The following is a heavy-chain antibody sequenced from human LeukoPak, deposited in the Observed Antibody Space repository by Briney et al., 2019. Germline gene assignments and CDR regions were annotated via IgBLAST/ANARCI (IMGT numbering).Heavy chain of an antibody. D-gene: IGHD5-24*01. Sequence: SGGSLRLSCAASGFTFSSYAMSWVRQAPGKGLEWVSAISGSGGSTYYADSVKGRFTISRDNSKNTLYLQMNSLRAEDTAVYYCAKDRLVRRWLQLVLDYWGQGTLVTVSP. V-gene: IGHV3-23*01. CDR2: ISGSGGST. CDR3: AKDRLVRRWLQLVLDY. J-gene: IGHJ4*02. CDR1: GFTFSSYA.